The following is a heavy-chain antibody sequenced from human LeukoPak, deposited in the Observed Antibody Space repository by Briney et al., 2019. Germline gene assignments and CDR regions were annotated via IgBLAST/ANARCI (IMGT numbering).Heavy chain of an antibody. V-gene: IGHV1-2*02. CDR2: INSNNGVT. Sequence: GASVKVSCKASGYIFTAHYIHWVRQAPGQGLEWMGWINSNNGVTNYAQKFQGRVTMTRDTSITTAYMELSSLRSGDTAVYYCVRIYYGPDYWGQGTLVTVSS. J-gene: IGHJ4*02. CDR1: GYIFTAHY. CDR3: VRIYYGPDY. D-gene: IGHD4-17*01.